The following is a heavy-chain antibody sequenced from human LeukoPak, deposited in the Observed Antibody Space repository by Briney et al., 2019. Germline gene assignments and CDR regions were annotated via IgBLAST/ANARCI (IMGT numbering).Heavy chain of an antibody. J-gene: IGHJ4*02. D-gene: IGHD6-13*01. CDR2: ISSSSSTK. Sequence: GGSLRLSCAASGFTFSSHSMSWVRQAPGKGLEWVSYISSSSSTKYYADSVKGRFTISRDNAKNSLYLQMNSLRAEDTAVYYCVRGAETGTSRFDYWGQGTLVTVSS. CDR3: VRGAETGTSRFDY. CDR1: GFTFSSHS. V-gene: IGHV3-48*01.